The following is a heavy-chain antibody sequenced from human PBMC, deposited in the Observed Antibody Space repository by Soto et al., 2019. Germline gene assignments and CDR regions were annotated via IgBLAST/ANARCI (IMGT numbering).Heavy chain of an antibody. CDR1: GYDFSSYG. CDR3: VSGPQRRDS. D-gene: IGHD6-25*01. CDR2: ISASNGNR. J-gene: IGHJ4*02. Sequence: QVQLVQSGAEVKKPGASVKVSCKASGYDFSSYGISWVRQAPGQGLEWMGWISASNGNRDYAQQFQGRATMTSDTSRRTADMELRGRRFVETAVYYCVSGPQRRDSGGQGTMVDVPS. V-gene: IGHV1-18*04.